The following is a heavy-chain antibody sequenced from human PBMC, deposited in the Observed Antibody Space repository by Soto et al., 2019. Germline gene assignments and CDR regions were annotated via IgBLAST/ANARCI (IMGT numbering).Heavy chain of an antibody. CDR2: ISAYNGNT. V-gene: IGHV1-18*01. CDR1: GYTFTSYG. J-gene: IGHJ5*02. CDR3: ARDQWQGKYSSSWSFDP. D-gene: IGHD6-13*01. Sequence: QVQLVQSGAEVKKPGASVKVSCKASGYTFTSYGISWVRQAPGQGLEWMGWISAYNGNTNYAQKLQGRVTMTTDTSTSTADMELRSLRSDDTAVYYCARDQWQGKYSSSWSFDPWGQGTLVTVSS.